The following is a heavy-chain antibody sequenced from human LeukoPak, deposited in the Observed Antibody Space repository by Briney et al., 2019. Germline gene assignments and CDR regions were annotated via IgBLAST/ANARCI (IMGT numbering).Heavy chain of an antibody. CDR2: INPNGGGT. J-gene: IGHJ4*02. Sequence: ASVKVSCKASGYTFTDYYMHWVRQAPGQGLEWMGRINPNGGGTNYAQKFQGRVTMTRDTSISTAYMELSRLRSDDTAVYYCARGIQLWYVWDYWGQGTLVTVSS. V-gene: IGHV1-2*06. D-gene: IGHD5-18*01. CDR3: ARGIQLWYVWDY. CDR1: GYTFTDYY.